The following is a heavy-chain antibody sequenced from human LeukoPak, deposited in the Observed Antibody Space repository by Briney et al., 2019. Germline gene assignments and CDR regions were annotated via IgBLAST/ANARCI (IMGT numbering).Heavy chain of an antibody. Sequence: GGSLRLSCAASGFTFGDTWMNWVRQVPGQGLEWVANIKQDGSEKFYVASVKGRFTISRGNGKSSLYLQMNSLRAEDTALYYCATSYDMGWLIGYWGQGTLVTVSS. J-gene: IGHJ4*02. V-gene: IGHV3-7*03. CDR1: GFTFGDTW. D-gene: IGHD3/OR15-3a*01. CDR2: IKQDGSEK. CDR3: ATSYDMGWLIGY.